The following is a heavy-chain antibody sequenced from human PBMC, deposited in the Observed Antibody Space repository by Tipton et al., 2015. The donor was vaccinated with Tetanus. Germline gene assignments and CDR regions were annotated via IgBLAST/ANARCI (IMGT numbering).Heavy chain of an antibody. J-gene: IGHJ6*03. V-gene: IGHV3-7*01. CDR3: ARGGYYYYYMDV. Sequence: GSLRLSCAASGFTFITSWMTWVRQAPGKGLEWVASTGEDARDKYYVDSVKGRFATSRDDAKNSLYLQMSSLRDEDTAVYYCARGGYYYYYMDVWGKGTTVTVSS. CDR1: GFTFITSW. CDR2: TGEDARDK.